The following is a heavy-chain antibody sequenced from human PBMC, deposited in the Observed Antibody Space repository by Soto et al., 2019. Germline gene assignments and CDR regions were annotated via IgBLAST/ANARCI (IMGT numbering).Heavy chain of an antibody. CDR3: AREDDYGYRYINYGLDV. J-gene: IGHJ6*02. V-gene: IGHV3-30*03. CDR2: ISFDGTKK. CDR1: GFTFSSYD. D-gene: IGHD4-17*01. Sequence: PGGSLRLSCAASGFTFSSYDMHWVRQAPGKGLEWVAVISFDGTKKYYSDSVKGRFTISRDNLKNTLYLQMNNLRVEDAALYFCAREDDYGYRYINYGLDVWGQGTTVTVS.